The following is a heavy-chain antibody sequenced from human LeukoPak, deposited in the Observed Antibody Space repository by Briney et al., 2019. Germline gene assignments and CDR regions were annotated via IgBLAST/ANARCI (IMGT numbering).Heavy chain of an antibody. V-gene: IGHV1-18*01. CDR1: GYTFTSYG. CDR2: ISAYNGNT. D-gene: IGHD3-9*01. J-gene: IGHJ4*02. CDR3: ARDNHDILTGYSAYFDY. Sequence: ASVKVSCKASGYTFTSYGISWVRQAPGQGLEWIVWISAYNGNTNYAQKLQGRVTMTTDTSTSTAYMELRSLRSDDTAVYYCARDNHDILTGYSAYFDYWGQGTLVTVSS.